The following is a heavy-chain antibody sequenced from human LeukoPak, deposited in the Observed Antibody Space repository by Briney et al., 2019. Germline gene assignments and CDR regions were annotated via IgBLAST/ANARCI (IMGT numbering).Heavy chain of an antibody. V-gene: IGHV3-21*01. Sequence: GGSLRLSCAASGFTFSSYSMNWVRQAPGKGLEWVSSISSSSSYIYYADSVKGRFTISRDNAKNSLYLQMNSLRAEDTAVYYCARAHITIFGVVIPMDVWGQGTTVTVSS. CDR2: ISSSSSYI. CDR1: GFTFSSYS. CDR3: ARAHITIFGVVIPMDV. J-gene: IGHJ6*02. D-gene: IGHD3-3*01.